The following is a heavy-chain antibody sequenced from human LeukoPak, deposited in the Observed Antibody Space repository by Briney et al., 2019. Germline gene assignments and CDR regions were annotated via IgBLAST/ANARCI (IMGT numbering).Heavy chain of an antibody. CDR2: IYYSGST. D-gene: IGHD3-22*01. V-gene: IGHV4-39*07. CDR3: ARDDDSSGYPDY. Sequence: SETLSLTCTVSGGSISSSSYYWGWIRQPPGKGLEWIGSIYYSGSTYYNPSLKSRVTISVDTSKNQFSLKLSSVTAADTAVYYCARDDDSSGYPDYWGQGTLVTVSS. CDR1: GGSISSSSYY. J-gene: IGHJ4*02.